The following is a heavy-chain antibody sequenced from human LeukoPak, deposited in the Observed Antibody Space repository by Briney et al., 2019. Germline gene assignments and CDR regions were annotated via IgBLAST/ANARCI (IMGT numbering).Heavy chain of an antibody. V-gene: IGHV1-24*01. CDR1: GYTHTELS. CDR2: FDPEDGET. D-gene: IGHD2-15*01. J-gene: IGHJ6*02. Sequence: GASVKVSCKVSGYTHTELSMHWVRQAPGKGLEWMGGFDPEDGETIYAQKFQGRVTMTEDTSTDTAYMELSSLRSEDTAVYYCAAGYCSGGSCYPYYYYGMDVWGQGTTVTVSS. CDR3: AAGYCSGGSCYPYYYYGMDV.